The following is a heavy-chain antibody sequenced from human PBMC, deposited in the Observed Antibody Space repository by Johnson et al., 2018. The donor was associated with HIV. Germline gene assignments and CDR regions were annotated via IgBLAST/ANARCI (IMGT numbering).Heavy chain of an antibody. CDR3: ANDKRDYGCPPGADAFDF. Sequence: VQLVESGGVVVQPGGSLRLSCAASGFTFDNYPMHWVRQGPGRGLEWVSLIRDGGLTFYADSVKGRLTISRDTSTNSLYLEMNSLKSEDTALYYCANDKRDYGCPPGADAFDFWGQGTMVTVSA. D-gene: IGHD3-10*01. J-gene: IGHJ3*01. CDR1: GFTFDNYP. V-gene: IGHV3-43*01. CDR2: IRDGGLT.